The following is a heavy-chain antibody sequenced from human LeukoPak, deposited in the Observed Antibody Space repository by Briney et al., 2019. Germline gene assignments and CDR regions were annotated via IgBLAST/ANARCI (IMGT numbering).Heavy chain of an antibody. CDR1: GGSISSSNYY. Sequence: SETLSLTCTVSGGSISSSNYYWSWIRQPAGKGLEWIGRIYTSGSTNYNPSLKSRVTISVDTSKNQFSLKLSSVTAADTAVYYCARGANWFDPWGQGALVTVSS. J-gene: IGHJ5*02. V-gene: IGHV4-61*02. CDR3: ARGANWFDP. CDR2: IYTSGST.